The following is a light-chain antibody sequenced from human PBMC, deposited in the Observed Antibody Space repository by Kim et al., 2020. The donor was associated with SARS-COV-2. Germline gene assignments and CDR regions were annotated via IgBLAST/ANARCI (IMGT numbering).Light chain of an antibody. J-gene: IGKJ2*01. V-gene: IGKV1-5*01. Sequence: SASVGDRVTITCRASQSISSWLAWYQQKPGKAPKLLIYDASSLESGVPSRCSGSGSGTEFTLTISSLQPDDFATYYCQQYNSYPYTFGQGTKLEIK. CDR2: DAS. CDR1: QSISSW. CDR3: QQYNSYPYT.